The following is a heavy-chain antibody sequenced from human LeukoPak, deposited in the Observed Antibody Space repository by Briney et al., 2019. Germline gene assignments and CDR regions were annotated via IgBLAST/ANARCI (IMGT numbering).Heavy chain of an antibody. V-gene: IGHV4-31*03. CDR2: IYYSGST. Sequence: SQTLSLTCTVSGGSISSGGYYWSWIRQHPGKGLEWIGYIYYSGSTYYNPSLKNRVTISVDTSKNQFSLKLSSVTAADTAAYYCARAPLYPNWFDPWGQGTLVTVSS. D-gene: IGHD2-8*01. J-gene: IGHJ5*02. CDR1: GGSISSGGYY. CDR3: ARAPLYPNWFDP.